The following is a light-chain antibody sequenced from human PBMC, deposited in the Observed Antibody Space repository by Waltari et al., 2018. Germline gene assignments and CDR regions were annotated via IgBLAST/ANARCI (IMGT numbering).Light chain of an antibody. CDR1: KSLTKRY. CDR2: GAS. J-gene: IGKJ2*01. CDR3: QQYGSSVLYT. V-gene: IGKV3-20*01. Sequence: VLTQSPGTLSLSPGERATLSCRARKSLTKRYLAWYQQNPGQAPRLLIYGASSRAAGIPDRFSGSGSGTDFTLTISRLEPEDFAVYYCQQYGSSVLYTFGQGTKLEIK.